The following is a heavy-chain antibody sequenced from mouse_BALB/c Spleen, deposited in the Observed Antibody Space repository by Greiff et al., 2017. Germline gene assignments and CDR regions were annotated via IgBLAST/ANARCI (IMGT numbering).Heavy chain of an antibody. CDR3: AREGLWPRLGYYAMDY. Sequence: EVKVEESGGGLVQPGGSRKLSCAASGFTFSSFGMHWVRQAPEKGLEWVAYISSGSSTIYYADTVKGRFTISRDNPKNTLFLQMTSLRSEDTAMYYCAREGLWPRLGYYAMDYWGQGTSVTVSS. CDR1: GFTFSSFG. D-gene: IGHD2-2*01. V-gene: IGHV5-17*02. CDR2: ISSGSSTI. J-gene: IGHJ4*01.